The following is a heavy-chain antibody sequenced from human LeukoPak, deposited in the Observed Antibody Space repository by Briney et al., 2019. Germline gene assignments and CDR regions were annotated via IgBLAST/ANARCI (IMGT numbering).Heavy chain of an antibody. CDR3: AGDKDA. V-gene: IGHV3-66*01. J-gene: IGHJ5*02. CDR1: GLTVSNNY. Sequence: PGGSLRLSCVVSGLTVSNNYMSWVRQAPGKGLEWVSVIYSDGTTRNADSAKGRFTISRDNSKNTVYLQMDSLRAEDTTVYYCAGDKDAWGQGTLVTVSS. CDR2: IYSDGTT.